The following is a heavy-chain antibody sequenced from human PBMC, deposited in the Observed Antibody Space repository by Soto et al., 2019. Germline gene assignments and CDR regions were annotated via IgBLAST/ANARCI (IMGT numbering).Heavy chain of an antibody. CDR3: ASGAYYYDSSRYYYY. CDR1: GFTLSSSG. J-gene: IGHJ4*02. D-gene: IGHD3-22*01. CDR2: IWFDGSYK. Sequence: GGSLRLSCAASGFTLSSSGMNWVRQAPGKGLEWVAAIWFDGSYKYKADSVKGRFTISRDNSKNTLYLQMNSLRAEDTAVYYCASGAYYYDSSRYYYYWGQGTLVTVSS. V-gene: IGHV3-33*01.